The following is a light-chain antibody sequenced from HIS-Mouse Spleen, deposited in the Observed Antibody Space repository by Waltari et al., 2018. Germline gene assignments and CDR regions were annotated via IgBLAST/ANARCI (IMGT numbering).Light chain of an antibody. J-gene: IGLJ2*01. CDR2: DVS. Sequence: QSALTQPASVSGSPGQSITISCTGTSSDVGGHNYVSWYQQHPGKAPKLMIYDVSNRPSGVSNRFSCSKSGNTASLTISGLQAEDEADYYCSSYTSSSTEVFGGGTKLTVL. V-gene: IGLV2-14*03. CDR1: SSDVGGHNY. CDR3: SSYTSSSTEV.